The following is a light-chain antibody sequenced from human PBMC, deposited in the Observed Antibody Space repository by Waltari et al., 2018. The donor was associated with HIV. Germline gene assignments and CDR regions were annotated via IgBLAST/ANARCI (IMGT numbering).Light chain of an antibody. J-gene: IGLJ2*01. Sequence: QSALTQPPSVSGAPGQRVTISCTGKRSNIGAGYFVPWYQHRPGTAPKLLVYSDINRPSGVPDRFSGSKSGTSASLVITGLQAEDEADYYCQSYDSSLRASVFGGGTKLTVL. CDR3: QSYDSSLRASV. CDR2: SDI. V-gene: IGLV1-40*01. CDR1: RSNIGAGYF.